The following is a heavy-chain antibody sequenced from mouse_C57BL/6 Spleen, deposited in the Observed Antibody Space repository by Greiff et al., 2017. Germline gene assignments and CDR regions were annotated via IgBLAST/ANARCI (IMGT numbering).Heavy chain of an antibody. V-gene: IGHV1-80*01. CDR3: AGKYDSRSWYFDV. Sequence: QVQLQQSGAELVKPGASVKISCKASGYAFSSYWMNWVKQRPGKGLEWIGQIYPGDGDTNYNGKFKGKATLTADKTSSTAYLQLSSLTSEDSAVYYCAGKYDSRSWYFDVWGTGTTVTVSS. CDR2: IYPGDGDT. CDR1: GYAFSSYW. J-gene: IGHJ1*03. D-gene: IGHD1-1*01.